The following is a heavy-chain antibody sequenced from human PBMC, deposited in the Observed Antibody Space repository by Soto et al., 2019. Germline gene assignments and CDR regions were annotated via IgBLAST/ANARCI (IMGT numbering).Heavy chain of an antibody. J-gene: IGHJ3*02. V-gene: IGHV3-23*01. CDR2: ISATTGVT. CDR1: GFTFSTYA. D-gene: IGHD4-17*01. Sequence: PGGSLRLSCAASGFTFSTYAMSWVRQAPGKGLEWVSAISATTGVTYYADSVRGRFTISRDSSMNALYLQMNSLRVEDTAVYYCAHPRGYGVFDAYDIWGQGTMVTVSS. CDR3: AHPRGYGVFDAYDI.